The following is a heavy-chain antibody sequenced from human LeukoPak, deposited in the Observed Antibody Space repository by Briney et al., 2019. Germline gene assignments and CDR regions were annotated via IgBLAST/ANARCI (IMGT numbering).Heavy chain of an antibody. J-gene: IGHJ4*02. CDR1: GGTFSSYA. Sequence: SVKVSCKASGGTFSSYAISWVRQAPGQGLEWMGGIIPIFGTANYAQKFQGRVTMTRDTSTSTVYMELSSLRSEDTAVYYCARPYYYDSSGYYYYFDYWGQGTLVTVSS. D-gene: IGHD3-22*01. CDR2: IIPIFGTA. CDR3: ARPYYYDSSGYYYYFDY. V-gene: IGHV1-69*05.